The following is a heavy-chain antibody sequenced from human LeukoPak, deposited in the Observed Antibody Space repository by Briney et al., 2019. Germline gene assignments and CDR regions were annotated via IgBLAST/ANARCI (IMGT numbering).Heavy chain of an antibody. Sequence: PGGSLRLSCAASGFTFSSYAMSWVRQAPGKGLEWVSAISGSGGSTYYADSVKGRFTISRDNSKNTLYLQMNSLRAEDTAVYYCAKEEFERYFDWLPGPFDYWGQGTLVTVSS. CDR3: AKEEFERYFDWLPGPFDY. CDR2: ISGSGGST. CDR1: GFTFSSYA. V-gene: IGHV3-23*01. D-gene: IGHD3-9*01. J-gene: IGHJ4*02.